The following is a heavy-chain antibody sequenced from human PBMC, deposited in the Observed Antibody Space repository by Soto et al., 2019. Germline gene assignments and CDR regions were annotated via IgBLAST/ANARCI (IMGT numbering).Heavy chain of an antibody. CDR3: ARALGGAAAIPANWFDP. Sequence: SQTPSLTFAISGGRVSSDSAAWELIRQSPSRGLEWLGRTYYRSKWYNDYAVSVKSRITINPDTSKNQFSLQLNSVTPEDTAVYYCARALGGAAAIPANWFDPWGQGTLVTVSS. CDR2: TYYRSKWYN. V-gene: IGHV6-1*01. CDR1: GGRVSSDSAA. J-gene: IGHJ5*02. D-gene: IGHD2-2*02.